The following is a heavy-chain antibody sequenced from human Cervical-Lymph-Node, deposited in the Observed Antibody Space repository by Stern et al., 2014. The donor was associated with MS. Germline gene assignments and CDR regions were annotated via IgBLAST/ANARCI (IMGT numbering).Heavy chain of an antibody. V-gene: IGHV1-69*01. CDR1: GGTFSSFA. CDR2: IILLFGTA. CDR3: TRHQEGIAAN. D-gene: IGHD6-13*01. J-gene: IGHJ4*02. Sequence: VQLVESGAEVKKPGSSVKVSCKASGGTFSSFAISWVRQAPGQGLEWVGGIILLFGTANYAQRFQGRVTFSADESTSTAYMELSSLRSDDTAVYYCTRHQEGIAANWGQGTLVTVSS.